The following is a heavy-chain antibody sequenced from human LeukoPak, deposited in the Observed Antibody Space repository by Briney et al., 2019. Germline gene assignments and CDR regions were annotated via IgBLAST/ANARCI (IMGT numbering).Heavy chain of an antibody. CDR1: GGTFNNYA. J-gene: IGHJ4*02. CDR3: ARGYDSGGYQGY. D-gene: IGHD3-22*01. Sequence: SVKVSCKAPGGTFNNYAITWVRQAPGQGLEWMGRIIPRLGVATYAQKFQGRVTITADKSTSTAYMEIASLRSEDTAFYYCARGYDSGGYQGYWGQGTLVTVSS. CDR2: IIPRLGVA. V-gene: IGHV1-69*04.